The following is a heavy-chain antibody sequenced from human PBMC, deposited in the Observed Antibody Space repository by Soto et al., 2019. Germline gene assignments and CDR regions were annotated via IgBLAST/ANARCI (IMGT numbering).Heavy chain of an antibody. V-gene: IGHV3-53*01. CDR2: IYSGGST. CDR1: GFTVSTNY. CDR3: ARSQRGDSYGPHALDY. Sequence: EVQLVASGGGLIQPGGSLRLSCAASGFTVSTNYMSWVRQAPGKGLEWVSVIYSGGSTYYADSVKGRLTISRGNSKNTVYLQMNSLRAEDTAVYYCARSQRGDSYGPHALDYWAREPWSPSPQ. J-gene: IGHJ4*02. D-gene: IGHD5-18*01.